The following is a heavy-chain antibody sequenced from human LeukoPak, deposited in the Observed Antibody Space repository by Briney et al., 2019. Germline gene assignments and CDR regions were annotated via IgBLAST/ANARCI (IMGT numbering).Heavy chain of an antibody. J-gene: IGHJ5*02. CDR2: ISGSGGST. CDR3: ATGYCSSTRCPHWFDP. CDR1: GFIFSRDA. Sequence: GGSLRLSRAASGFIFSRDAMSWRRQAPGKGLEWVSAISGSGGSTYYADSVKGRFTISRDNSMNTLYLQMHSLRAEDTAVSYTATGYCSSTRCPHWFDPWGQGTLVTVSS. D-gene: IGHD2-2*01. V-gene: IGHV3-23*01.